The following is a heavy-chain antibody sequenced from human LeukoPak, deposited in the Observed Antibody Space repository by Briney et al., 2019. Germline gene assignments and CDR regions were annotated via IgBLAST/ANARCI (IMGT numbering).Heavy chain of an antibody. CDR3: AREYCTTNSCYIWGLGY. J-gene: IGHJ4*02. Sequence: HPGGSLRLSCAASGFSFSTYTMRWVRQAPGKGLEYVSGIASNGGTKYYADSVKGRFTISRDNFKNMVYLQMDSLRTEDMAVYYCAREYCTTNSCYIWGLGYWGQGTLVTVSS. V-gene: IGHV3-64*02. CDR2: IASNGGTK. CDR1: GFSFSTYT. D-gene: IGHD2-2*02.